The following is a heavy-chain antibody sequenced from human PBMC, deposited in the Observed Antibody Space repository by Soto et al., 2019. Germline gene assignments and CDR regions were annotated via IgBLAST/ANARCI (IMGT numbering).Heavy chain of an antibody. V-gene: IGHV4-4*02. CDR3: ARSGSYYDYVWGSYRPYYFDY. Sequence: SETLSLTCAVSGGSISSSNWWSWVRQPPGKGLEWIGEIYHSGSTNHNPSLKSRVTISVDKSKNQFSLKLSSVTAADTAVYYCARSGSYYDYVWGSYRPYYFDYWGQGTLVTVSS. J-gene: IGHJ4*02. D-gene: IGHD3-16*02. CDR2: IYHSGST. CDR1: GGSISSSNW.